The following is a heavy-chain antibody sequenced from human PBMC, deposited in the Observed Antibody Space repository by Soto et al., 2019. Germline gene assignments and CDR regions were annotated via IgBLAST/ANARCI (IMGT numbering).Heavy chain of an antibody. CDR2: IYYSGST. D-gene: IGHD6-6*01. CDR1: GASIRSYY. Sequence: SETLSLTCSVSGASIRSYYWSWIRQPPGKGLEWIGYIYYSGSTNYNPSLKSRVTISVDTSKNQFSLKLSSVTAADTAVYYCARDLGGSSSSVEGWFDPWGQGTLVTVSS. J-gene: IGHJ5*02. CDR3: ARDLGGSSSSVEGWFDP. V-gene: IGHV4-59*12.